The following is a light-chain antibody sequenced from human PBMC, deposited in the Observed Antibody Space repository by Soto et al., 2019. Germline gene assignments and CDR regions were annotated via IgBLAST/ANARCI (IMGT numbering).Light chain of an antibody. CDR2: KAS. J-gene: IGKJ4*01. V-gene: IGKV1-5*03. CDR3: QQYNSYPLT. Sequence: SHITQAPSTQSPSLVHRLTITCRASQSISSWLAWHQQKPGKAPKLLIYKASSLESSVPSRFSGSGSGTEFTLTISSLQPDDFATYYCQQYNSYPLTFGGGTKVDIK. CDR1: QSISSW.